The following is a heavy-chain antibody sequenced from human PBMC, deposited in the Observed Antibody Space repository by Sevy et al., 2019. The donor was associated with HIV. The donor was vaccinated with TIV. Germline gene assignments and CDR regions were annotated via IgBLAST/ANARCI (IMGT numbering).Heavy chain of an antibody. Sequence: GGSLRLSCAASGFTFSSYAMSWVRQAPGKGLEWVSAISGSGGSTYYADSVKGRFTISRDNAKNSLYLQMNSLRDEDTAVYYCAREKYYYDSSDAFDIWGQGTMVTVSS. CDR1: GFTFSSYA. V-gene: IGHV3-23*01. CDR2: ISGSGGST. J-gene: IGHJ3*02. D-gene: IGHD3-22*01. CDR3: AREKYYYDSSDAFDI.